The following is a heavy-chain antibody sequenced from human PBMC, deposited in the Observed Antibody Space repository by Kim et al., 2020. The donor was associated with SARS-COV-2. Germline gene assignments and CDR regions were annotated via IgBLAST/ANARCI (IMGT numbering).Heavy chain of an antibody. D-gene: IGHD6-19*01. V-gene: IGHV4-39*07. Sequence: YNPSLKSRVTISVDTSKNQFSLKLSSVTAADTAVYYCAGIAVAGLNWFDPWGQGTLVTVSS. CDR3: AGIAVAGLNWFDP. J-gene: IGHJ5*02.